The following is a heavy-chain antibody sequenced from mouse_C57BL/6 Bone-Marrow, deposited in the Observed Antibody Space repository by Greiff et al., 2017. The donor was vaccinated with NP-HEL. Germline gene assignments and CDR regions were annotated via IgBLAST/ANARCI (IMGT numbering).Heavy chain of an antibody. CDR2: ISNGGGST. CDR3: ARHEWLRAMDY. CDR1: GFTFSDYY. J-gene: IGHJ4*01. V-gene: IGHV5-12*01. Sequence: EVKLVESGGGLVQPGGSLKLSCAASGFTFSDYYMYWVRQTPEKRLEWVAYISNGGGSTYYPDTVKGRFTISRDNAKNTLYLQMSRLKSEDTAMYYCARHEWLRAMDYWGQGTSVTVSS. D-gene: IGHD2-2*01.